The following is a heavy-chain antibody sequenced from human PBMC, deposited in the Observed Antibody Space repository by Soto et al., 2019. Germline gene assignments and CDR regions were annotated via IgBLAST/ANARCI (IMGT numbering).Heavy chain of an antibody. J-gene: IGHJ4*02. CDR1: GGSLSSYY. CDR3: ARDLAVAGRGGYFDY. Sequence: XTLSLPCTVSGGSLSSYYWSWIRQPPGKGLEWIGYMYYSGSTNYNPSIKSRVTISVDTSKNQLSLKLSSVPAADTAVYYCARDLAVAGRGGYFDYWGQGTLVTVSS. V-gene: IGHV4-59*01. CDR2: MYYSGST. D-gene: IGHD6-19*01.